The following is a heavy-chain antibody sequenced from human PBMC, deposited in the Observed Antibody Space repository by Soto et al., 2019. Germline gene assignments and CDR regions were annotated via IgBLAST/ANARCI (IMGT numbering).Heavy chain of an antibody. D-gene: IGHD3-16*02. V-gene: IGHV2-5*02. CDR1: GFSLSTCGVG. Sequence: QITLKESGPTLVKPTQTLTLTCSFSGFSLSTCGVGVGWIRQPPGKAPEWLALIDWDDDKRYSPSLKSRLTIIKDTSKKQVVLTMTNMDPVDTATYFCARHTVYRFDYWGQGTLVTVSS. J-gene: IGHJ4*02. CDR3: ARHTVYRFDY. CDR2: IDWDDDK.